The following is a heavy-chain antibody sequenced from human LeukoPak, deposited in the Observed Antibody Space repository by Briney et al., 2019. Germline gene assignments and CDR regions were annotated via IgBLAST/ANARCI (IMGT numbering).Heavy chain of an antibody. CDR2: IHYSGST. J-gene: IGHJ4*02. V-gene: IGHV4-59*01. D-gene: IGHD4-17*01. Sequence: SETLSLTCTVSGGSISSYYWNWIRQPPGKGLEWMGYIHYSGSTNYNPSLKSRVTISVDTSKNQFSLKLSSVTAADTAVYYCARDNGDYGDYWGQGTLVTVSS. CDR1: GGSISSYY. CDR3: ARDNGDYGDY.